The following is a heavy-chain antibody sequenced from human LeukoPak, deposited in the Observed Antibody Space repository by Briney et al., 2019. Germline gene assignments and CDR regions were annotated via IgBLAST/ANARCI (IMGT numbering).Heavy chain of an antibody. D-gene: IGHD1-26*01. CDR1: GYTFTSYD. J-gene: IGHJ3*02. V-gene: IGHV1-2*02. CDR3: ARDLRITEWELPTWNAFDI. CDR2: INPNSGGT. Sequence: ASVKVSCKASGYTFTSYDINWVRQATGQGLEWMGWINPNSGGTNYAQKFQGRVTMTRDTSISTAYMELSRLRSDDTAVYYCARDLRITEWELPTWNAFDIWGQGTMVTVSS.